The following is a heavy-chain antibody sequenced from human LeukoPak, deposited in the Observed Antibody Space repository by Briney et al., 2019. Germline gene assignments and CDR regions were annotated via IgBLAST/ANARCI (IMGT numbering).Heavy chain of an antibody. Sequence: GGSLRLSCAAPGFTFSSYEMNWVRQAPGKGLEWVSYISRTGNTMYCADSVKGRFTISRDNAKNSLYLQMNSLRAEDTAVYYCARLQYSGTYYYFDYWGQGTLVTVSS. V-gene: IGHV3-48*03. CDR3: ARLQYSGTYYYFDY. J-gene: IGHJ4*02. D-gene: IGHD1-26*01. CDR2: ISRTGNTM. CDR1: GFTFSSYE.